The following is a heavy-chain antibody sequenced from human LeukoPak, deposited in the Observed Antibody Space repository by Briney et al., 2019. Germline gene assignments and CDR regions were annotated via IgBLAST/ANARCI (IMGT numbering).Heavy chain of an antibody. J-gene: IGHJ4*02. CDR1: GGSFSGYY. Sequence: SETLSLTCAVYGGSFSGYYWSWIRQPPGKGLEWIGEINQSGSTNYNPSLKSRVTISVDTSKNQFSLKLSSVTAADTAVYYCARYLYSSSSWYYFDYWGQGTLVTVSS. CDR3: ARYLYSSSSWYYFDY. D-gene: IGHD6-6*01. V-gene: IGHV4-34*01. CDR2: INQSGST.